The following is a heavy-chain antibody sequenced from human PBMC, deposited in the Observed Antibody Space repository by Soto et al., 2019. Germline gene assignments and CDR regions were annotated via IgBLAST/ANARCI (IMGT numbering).Heavy chain of an antibody. CDR1: GFTFSSYG. Sequence: PGGSLRLSCAASGFTFSSYGMHWVRQAPGKGLEWVAVIWYDGSNKYYADSVKGRFTISRDNSKNTLYLQMNSLRAEDTAVYYCARDTAMALGYYGMDVWGQGTTVTVSS. J-gene: IGHJ6*02. CDR2: IWYDGSNK. V-gene: IGHV3-33*01. CDR3: ARDTAMALGYYGMDV. D-gene: IGHD5-18*01.